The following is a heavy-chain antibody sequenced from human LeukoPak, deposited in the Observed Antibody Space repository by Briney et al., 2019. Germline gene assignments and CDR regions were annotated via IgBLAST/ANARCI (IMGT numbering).Heavy chain of an antibody. CDR1: AFTFSSYS. CDR2: IKQYGSAK. D-gene: IGHD2-2*01. Sequence: PGGSLRLSCAASAFTFSSYSMNWVRQAPGKGLEWVANIKQYGSAKYYVDSVKGRFTISRDNAKNSLYLQMDSLRVEDTAVYYCARDVDCRSTTCLNWFDPWGQGTLVIVSS. J-gene: IGHJ5*02. V-gene: IGHV3-7*01. CDR3: ARDVDCRSTTCLNWFDP.